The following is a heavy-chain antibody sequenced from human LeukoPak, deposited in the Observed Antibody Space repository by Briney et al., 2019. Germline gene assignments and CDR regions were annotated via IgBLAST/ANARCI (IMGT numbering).Heavy chain of an antibody. D-gene: IGHD2-15*01. CDR2: IIPILGIA. CDR3: ARGSTESGGSALYYYYYMDV. V-gene: IGHV1-69*04. Sequence: ASVKVSCKASGGTFSSYAISWVRQAPGQGLEWMGRIIPILGIANYAHKFQGRVTITADKSTSTAYMELSSLRSEDTAVYYCARGSTESGGSALYYYYYMDVWGKGTTVTVSS. CDR1: GGTFSSYA. J-gene: IGHJ6*03.